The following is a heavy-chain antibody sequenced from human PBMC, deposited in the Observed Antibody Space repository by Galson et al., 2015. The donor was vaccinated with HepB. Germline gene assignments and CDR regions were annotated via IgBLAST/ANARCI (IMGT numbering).Heavy chain of an antibody. CDR2: ISSSSTYI. J-gene: IGHJ6*02. CDR3: ARVNGDYLYYGMDV. Sequence: SLRLSCAASGFTFSSYSMNWVRQAPGKGLEWVSSISSSSTYINYADSVKGRFTIYRDNAKNSLYLQMDSLRAEDTAVYYCARVNGDYLYYGMDVWGQGTTVTVSS. CDR1: GFTFSSYS. D-gene: IGHD4-17*01. V-gene: IGHV3-21*01.